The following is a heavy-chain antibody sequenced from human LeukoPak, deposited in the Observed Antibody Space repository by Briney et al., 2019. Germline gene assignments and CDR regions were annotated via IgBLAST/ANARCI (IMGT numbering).Heavy chain of an antibody. D-gene: IGHD4-17*01. CDR3: ATMTTVIMGGYYYGMDV. CDR1: GFTVSSNY. Sequence: PGGSLRLSCAAPGFTVSSNYMSWVRQAPGKGLEWVSIIYSSGNTYYADSVKGRFTISRDNSKNTPYLQMNSLRAEDTAVYYCATMTTVIMGGYYYGMDVWGQGTTVTVSS. J-gene: IGHJ6*02. V-gene: IGHV3-53*01. CDR2: IYSSGNT.